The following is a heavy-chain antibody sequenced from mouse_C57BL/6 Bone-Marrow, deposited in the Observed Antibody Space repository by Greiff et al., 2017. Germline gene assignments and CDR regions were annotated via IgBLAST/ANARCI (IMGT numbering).Heavy chain of an antibody. CDR2: INYDGSST. J-gene: IGHJ2*01. CDR3: ARERGTERWNYFDD. Sequence: DVQLQESEGGLVQPGSSMKLSCTASGFTFSDYYMAWVRQVPEKGLEWVANINYDGSSTNYLDSLKSRFIFSRDNAKNILYLQMSSLTSEDTATYFCARERGTERWNYFDDWGTGTTLTVSS. CDR1: GFTFSDYY. V-gene: IGHV5-16*01.